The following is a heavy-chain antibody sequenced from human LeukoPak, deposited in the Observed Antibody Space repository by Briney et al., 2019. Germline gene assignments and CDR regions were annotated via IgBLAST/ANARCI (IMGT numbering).Heavy chain of an antibody. CDR1: GFTFSSYS. D-gene: IGHD3-22*01. J-gene: IGHJ3*02. V-gene: IGHV3-21*01. Sequence: GSLRLSCAASGFTFSSYSMNWVRQAPGKGLEWVSSISSSSSYIYYADSVKGRFTISRDNAKNSLYLQMNSLRAEDTAVYYCARVNYDSNTFDIWGQGTMVTVSS. CDR2: ISSSSSYI. CDR3: ARVNYDSNTFDI.